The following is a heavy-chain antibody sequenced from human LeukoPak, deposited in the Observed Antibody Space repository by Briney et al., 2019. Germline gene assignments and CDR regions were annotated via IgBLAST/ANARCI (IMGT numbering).Heavy chain of an antibody. D-gene: IGHD3-22*01. Sequence: GASVKVSCKASGGAFSSYAISWVRQAPGQGLEWMGGIIPIFGTANHAQKFQGRVTITADESTSTAYMELSSLRSEDTAVYYCARAPNYYDTLLSYWGQGTLVTVSS. V-gene: IGHV1-69*01. CDR3: ARAPNYYDTLLSY. J-gene: IGHJ4*02. CDR1: GGAFSSYA. CDR2: IIPIFGTA.